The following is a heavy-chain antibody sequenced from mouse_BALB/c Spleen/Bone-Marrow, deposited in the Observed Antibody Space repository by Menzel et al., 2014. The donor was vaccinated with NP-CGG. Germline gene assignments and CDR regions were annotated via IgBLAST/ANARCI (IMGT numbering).Heavy chain of an antibody. CDR2: IRLKSNNYAT. V-gene: IGHV6-6*02. Sequence: QPGGGLVQPGGSMKLSCVAPGFTFSNYWMNWVRQSPEKGLEWVAEIRLKSNNYATHYAESVKGRFTISRDDSKGSVYLQRNNLRAEDTGIYYCTRSLTGDWYFDAWGAGTTVTVSS. CDR3: TRSLTGDWYFDA. CDR1: GFTFSNYW. J-gene: IGHJ1*01. D-gene: IGHD4-1*01.